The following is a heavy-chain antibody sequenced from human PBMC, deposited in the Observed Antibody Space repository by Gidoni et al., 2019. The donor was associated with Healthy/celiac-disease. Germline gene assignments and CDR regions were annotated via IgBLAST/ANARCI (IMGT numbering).Heavy chain of an antibody. J-gene: IGHJ6*03. Sequence: EVQLVESGGGVVRPGGSLRLSCAASGFTFDDYGMSWVRQAPGKGLEWVSGINWNGGSTGYADSVKGRFTISRDNAKNSLYLQMNSLRAEDTALYYCARDEWGPMVRDQGHYYMDVWGKGTTVTVSS. V-gene: IGHV3-20*04. CDR3: ARDEWGPMVRDQGHYYMDV. CDR1: GFTFDDYG. D-gene: IGHD3-10*01. CDR2: INWNGGST.